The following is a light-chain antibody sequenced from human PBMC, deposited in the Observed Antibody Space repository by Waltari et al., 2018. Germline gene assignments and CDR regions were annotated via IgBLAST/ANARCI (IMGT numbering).Light chain of an antibody. V-gene: IGLV3-21*03. J-gene: IGLJ2*01. CDR2: EDK. Sequence: YVLTQPPSVSVTPGRTARIPCGGNNIGRKTVHWYQQKPGQAPGLVVYEDKERPSGIPERFSASNSGNTATLTISGVAAGDEADYYCQVWDRTGDHVIFGGGTKLTVL. CDR3: QVWDRTGDHVI. CDR1: NIGRKT.